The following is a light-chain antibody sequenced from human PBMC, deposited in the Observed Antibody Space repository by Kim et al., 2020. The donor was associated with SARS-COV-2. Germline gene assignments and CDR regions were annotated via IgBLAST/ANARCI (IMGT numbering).Light chain of an antibody. V-gene: IGKV1-5*03. CDR1: QSISSW. Sequence: DIQMTQSPSTLSASVGDRVTITCRASQSISSWLAWYQQKPGKAPKLLIYKASSLESGVPSRFSGSGSGTEFTLTISSLQPDDFATYYCQQYNSYSRTCGQGTKLDI. CDR2: KAS. J-gene: IGKJ2*02. CDR3: QQYNSYSRT.